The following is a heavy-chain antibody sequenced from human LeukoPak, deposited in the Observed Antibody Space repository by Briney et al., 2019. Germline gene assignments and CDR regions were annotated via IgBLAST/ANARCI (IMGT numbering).Heavy chain of an antibody. CDR2: INAGNGNT. J-gene: IGHJ3*02. V-gene: IGHV1-3*01. CDR1: GYTFTSYA. CDR3: ATRRGIAVAGPGAFDI. D-gene: IGHD6-19*01. Sequence: ASVKVSCKASGYTFTSYAMHWVRQAPGQRLEWMGWINAGNGNTKYSQKFQGRVTITRDTSASTAYMELSSLRSEDTAVYYCATRRGIAVAGPGAFDIWGQGTMVTVSS.